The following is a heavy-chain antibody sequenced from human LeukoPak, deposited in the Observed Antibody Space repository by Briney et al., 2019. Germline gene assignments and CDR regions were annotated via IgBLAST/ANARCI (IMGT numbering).Heavy chain of an antibody. Sequence: ASMKVSCKASGYTFSSHDINWERQVAGQGPEWMGWMNPNSGNTAYAQNLQGRVIMTRNTSISTAYMELSSLRFEDTAVFYCAIRTSRGGSGSSYFDSWGQGTLVTVSS. V-gene: IGHV1-8*01. CDR2: MNPNSGNT. J-gene: IGHJ4*02. D-gene: IGHD3-10*01. CDR3: AIRTSRGGSGSSYFDS. CDR1: GYTFSSHD.